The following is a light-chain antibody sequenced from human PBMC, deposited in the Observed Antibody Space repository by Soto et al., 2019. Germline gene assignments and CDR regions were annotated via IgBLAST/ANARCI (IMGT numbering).Light chain of an antibody. CDR1: QSVSSSY. Sequence: EIVLTQSPGTLSLSPGERATLSCRSSQSVSSSYLAWYQQKPGQAPRLLIYGASSRATGIPDRFSGSGSGTDFTLTISSLEPEDFAVYYCQQYGSSPACTFGQGTKLEIK. J-gene: IGKJ2*02. CDR2: GAS. V-gene: IGKV3-20*01. CDR3: QQYGSSPACT.